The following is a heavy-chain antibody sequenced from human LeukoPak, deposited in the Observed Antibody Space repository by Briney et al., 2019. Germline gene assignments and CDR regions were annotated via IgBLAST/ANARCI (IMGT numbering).Heavy chain of an antibody. V-gene: IGHV4-39*01. Sequence: SETLSLTCTVSGGSISSSSYYWGWIRQPPGKGLEWIGSIYYSGSTYYNPSLKSRVTISVDTSKNQFSLKLSSVTAADTAVYYCARGDFYDSSGYQSPSFDHWGQGTLVTVSS. CDR2: IYYSGST. CDR3: ARGDFYDSSGYQSPSFDH. CDR1: GGSISSSSYY. D-gene: IGHD3-22*01. J-gene: IGHJ4*02.